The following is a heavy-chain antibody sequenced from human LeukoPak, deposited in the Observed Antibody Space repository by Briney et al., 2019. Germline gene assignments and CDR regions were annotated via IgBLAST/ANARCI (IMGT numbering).Heavy chain of an antibody. CDR3: ARDPATVTSYFDY. J-gene: IGHJ4*02. Sequence: GTSLRLSCAASGFTFSSYGMHWVRQAPGKGLEWVAVIGYDGNYKNFAESVKGRFTISRDIYKNTLYLQMNSLRAEDTAVYYCARDPATVTSYFDYWGQGTLVTVSS. D-gene: IGHD4-17*01. CDR2: IGYDGNYK. V-gene: IGHV3-33*01. CDR1: GFTFSSYG.